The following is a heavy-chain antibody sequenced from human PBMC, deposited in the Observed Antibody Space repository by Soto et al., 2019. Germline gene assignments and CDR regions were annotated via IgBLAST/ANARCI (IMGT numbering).Heavy chain of an antibody. CDR3: VRVRYFDNDRFY. D-gene: IGHD3-9*01. Sequence: GESLKISCAASGFTFSNYAMSWVRQAPGKGLEWVSAICGSGESTYYPDSVKGRFTISRDNAKNMLYLQTNSLRAEDTAIYYCVRVRYFDNDRFYWGQGTLVTVSS. V-gene: IGHV3-23*01. CDR1: GFTFSNYA. CDR2: ICGSGEST. J-gene: IGHJ4*02.